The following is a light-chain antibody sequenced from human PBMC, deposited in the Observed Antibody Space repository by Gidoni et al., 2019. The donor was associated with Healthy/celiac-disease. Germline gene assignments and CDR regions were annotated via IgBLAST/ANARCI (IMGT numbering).Light chain of an antibody. V-gene: IGKV1-39*01. CDR1: QRISSY. CDR3: QQSYSTLTWT. CDR2: AAS. J-gene: IGKJ1*01. Sequence: DIQMTQSPSSLSASVGDRVTITCRASQRISSYLNWYQQKPGKAPKLLIYAASSLQSGVPSRFSGSGSGTDFTLTISSLQPEDFATYYCQQSYSTLTWTFGQGTKLEFK.